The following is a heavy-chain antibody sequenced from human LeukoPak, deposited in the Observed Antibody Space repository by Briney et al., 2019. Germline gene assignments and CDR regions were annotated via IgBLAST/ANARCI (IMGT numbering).Heavy chain of an antibody. CDR3: ARGRAEAELDY. V-gene: IGHV1-18*01. CDR2: ISAYNGNT. D-gene: IGHD3-10*01. Sequence: ASVKVSCKASGYTFTNYDINWVRQAPGQGLEWMGWISAYNGNTNYAQKLQGRVTMTTDTSTSTAYMELSSLRSEDTAVYYCARGRAEAELDYWGQGTLVTVSS. J-gene: IGHJ4*02. CDR1: GYTFTNYD.